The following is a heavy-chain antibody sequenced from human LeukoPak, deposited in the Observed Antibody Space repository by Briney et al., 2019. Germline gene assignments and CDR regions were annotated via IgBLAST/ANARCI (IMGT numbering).Heavy chain of an antibody. CDR3: ATNDFWSGYHTGYYYYYMDV. CDR1: GGSISSGDYY. J-gene: IGHJ6*03. CDR2: IYYSGST. Sequence: SETLSLTCTVSGGSISSGDYYWSWIRQPPGKGLEWIGYIYYSGSTYYNPSLKSRVTISVDTSKNQFSLKLSSVTAADTAVYYCATNDFWSGYHTGYYYYYMDVWGKGTTVTVSS. D-gene: IGHD3-3*01. V-gene: IGHV4-30-4*08.